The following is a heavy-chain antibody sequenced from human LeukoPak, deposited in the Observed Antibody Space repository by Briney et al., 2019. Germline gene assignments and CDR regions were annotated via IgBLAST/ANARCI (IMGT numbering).Heavy chain of an antibody. CDR1: GYTFTSYG. CDR2: INPNSGGT. Sequence: ASVKVSCKASGYTFTSYGISWVRQAPGQGLEWMGWINPNSGGTNYAQKFQGRVTTTRDTSMSTAYMELSRLRSDDTAVYFCARTYYYGSGIHFDYWGQGTLVTVSS. D-gene: IGHD3-10*01. CDR3: ARTYYYGSGIHFDY. V-gene: IGHV1-2*02. J-gene: IGHJ4*02.